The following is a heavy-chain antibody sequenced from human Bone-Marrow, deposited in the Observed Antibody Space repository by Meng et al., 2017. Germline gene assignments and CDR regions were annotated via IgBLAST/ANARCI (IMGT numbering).Heavy chain of an antibody. CDR2: IYWDDDK. CDR3: AHAYYDSSGYYYAGYYFDY. V-gene: IGHV2-5*02. Sequence: SGPTLVKPTQTLTLTCTFSGFSLSTSGVGVGWIRQPPGKALEWLALIYWDDDKRYSPSLKSRLTITKDTSNNQVVLTMTNMDPVDTATYYCAHAYYDSSGYYYAGYYFDYWGQGTLVTVSS. D-gene: IGHD3-22*01. J-gene: IGHJ4*02. CDR1: GFSLSTSGVG.